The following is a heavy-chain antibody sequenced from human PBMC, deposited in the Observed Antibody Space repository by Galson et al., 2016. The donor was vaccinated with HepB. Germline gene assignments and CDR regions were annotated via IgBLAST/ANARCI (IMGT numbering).Heavy chain of an antibody. V-gene: IGHV6-1*01. CDR1: GDSASSNSAA. D-gene: IGHD6-19*01. Sequence: CAISGDSASSNSAAWNWIRQSPSRGLEWLGRTYCRSKCYNDYAVSVKTRITINPGTAKNQFSLQLKSVTPEDTAVYYCARESSLYTGYTSGGRNDFWGQGTLVTVSS. J-gene: IGHJ4*02. CDR3: ARESSLYTGYTSGGRNDF. CDR2: TYCRSKCYN.